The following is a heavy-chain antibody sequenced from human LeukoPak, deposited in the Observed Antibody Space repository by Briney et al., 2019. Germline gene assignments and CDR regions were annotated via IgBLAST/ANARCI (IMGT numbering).Heavy chain of an antibody. D-gene: IGHD3-3*01. CDR1: GFTFLSYA. CDR2: ISGSGGYT. Sequence: GGSLRLSCAASGFTFLSYAMSWVRQAPGKGLEWVSTISGSGGYTYYADSVKGRFTISRDNSKNTLYLQMNSLRAEDTAIYYCARDERLLSFLKWGQGTLVTVSS. V-gene: IGHV3-23*01. CDR3: ARDERLLSFLK. J-gene: IGHJ4*02.